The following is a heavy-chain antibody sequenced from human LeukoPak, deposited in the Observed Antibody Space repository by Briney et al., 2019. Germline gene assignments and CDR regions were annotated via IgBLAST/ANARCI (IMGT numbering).Heavy chain of an antibody. CDR2: IKQDGSEK. J-gene: IGHJ4*02. Sequence: GGSLRLSCAASGFTFSAFWMSWVRQAPGKGLEWVANIKQDGSEKYYVDSVKGRLTFSRDNAENSLYLQMNSLRAEDTAVYYCARDARDYYNGGGYYLDYWGQGTLVTVSS. V-gene: IGHV3-7*01. CDR3: ARDARDYYNGGGYYLDY. D-gene: IGHD3-22*01. CDR1: GFTFSAFW.